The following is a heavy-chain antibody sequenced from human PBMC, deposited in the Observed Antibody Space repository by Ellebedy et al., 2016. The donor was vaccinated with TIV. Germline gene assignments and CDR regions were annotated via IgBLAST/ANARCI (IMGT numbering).Heavy chain of an antibody. V-gene: IGHV1-46*04. CDR2: INPSDGST. D-gene: IGHD3-3*01. Sequence: AASVNVSCKASGYTFSNFFMHWVRQAPGQGLEWMGKINPSDGSTSYAQKLQGRVTMTRETSTSTVYMQLSSLRSEDSAMYYCARSSFGSAYYGSIDYWGQGTLVTVSS. CDR3: ARSSFGSAYYGSIDY. J-gene: IGHJ4*02. CDR1: GYTFSNFF.